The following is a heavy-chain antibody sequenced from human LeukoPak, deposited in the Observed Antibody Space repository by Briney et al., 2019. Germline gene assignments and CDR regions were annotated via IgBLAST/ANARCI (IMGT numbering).Heavy chain of an antibody. Sequence: GGSLRLSCAASGFTFSSYGMHWVRQAPGKGLEWVAVIWYDGSNKYYADSVKGRFTISRDNSKNTLYLQMNSLRAEDTAVHYCARGQPDTQGCRRKLLWFGECVYYYYMDVWGKGTTVTVSS. CDR2: IWYDGSNK. V-gene: IGHV3-33*01. CDR3: ARGQPDTQGCRRKLLWFGECVYYYYMDV. CDR1: GFTFSSYG. J-gene: IGHJ6*03. D-gene: IGHD3-10*01.